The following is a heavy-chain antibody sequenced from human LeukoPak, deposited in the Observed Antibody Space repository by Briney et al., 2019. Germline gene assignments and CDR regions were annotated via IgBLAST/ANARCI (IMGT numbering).Heavy chain of an antibody. J-gene: IGHJ4*02. CDR3: ATYYYGSGGY. CDR2: ISYDGSNK. CDR1: GFTFSSYG. D-gene: IGHD3-10*01. V-gene: IGHV3-30*03. Sequence: PEGSLRLSCAASGFTFSSYGMHWVRQAPGKGLEWVAVISYDGSNKYYADSVKGRFTISRDNSKNTLYLQMNSLRAEDTAVYYCATYYYGSGGYWGQGTLVTVSS.